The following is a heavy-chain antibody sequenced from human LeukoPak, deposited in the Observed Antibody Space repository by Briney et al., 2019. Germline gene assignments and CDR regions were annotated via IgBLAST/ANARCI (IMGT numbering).Heavy chain of an antibody. D-gene: IGHD2-15*01. CDR1: GGSISSYY. Sequence: SETLSLTCTVSGGSISSYYWSWIRQPPGKGLEWIGYIYYSGSTNYNPSLKSRVTISVDTSKNQFSLKLSSVTAADTAVYYCARPIVGYRSGGSCYSGYWYFDLWGRGTLVTVSS. CDR3: ARPIVGYRSGGSCYSGYWYFDL. J-gene: IGHJ2*01. CDR2: IYYSGST. V-gene: IGHV4-59*08.